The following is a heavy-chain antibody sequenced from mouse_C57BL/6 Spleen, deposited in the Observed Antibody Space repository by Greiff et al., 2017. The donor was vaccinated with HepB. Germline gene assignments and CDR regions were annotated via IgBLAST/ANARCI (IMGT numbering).Heavy chain of an antibody. CDR3: ARIGLGRVYYAMDY. D-gene: IGHD4-1*01. Sequence: EVQLVESGGGLVKPGGSLKLSCAASGFTFSDYGMHWVRQAPEKGLEWVAYISSGSSTIYYADTVKGRFTISRDNAKNTLFLQMTSLRSEDTAMYYCARIGLGRVYYAMDYWGQGTSVTVSS. J-gene: IGHJ4*01. CDR2: ISSGSSTI. V-gene: IGHV5-17*01. CDR1: GFTFSDYG.